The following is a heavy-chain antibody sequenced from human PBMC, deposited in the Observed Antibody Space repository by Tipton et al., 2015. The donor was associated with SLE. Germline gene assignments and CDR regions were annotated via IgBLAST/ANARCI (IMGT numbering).Heavy chain of an antibody. V-gene: IGHV3-48*01. CDR3: ARGGLQPAPSPDMVQSWGNAFDI. CDR2: ISSSSSTI. D-gene: IGHD3-10*01. J-gene: IGHJ3*02. Sequence: SLRLSCAASGFTFSSYSMNWVRQAPGKGLEWVSYISSSSSTIYYADSVKGRFTISRDNAKNSLYLQMNSLRAEDTAVYYCARGGLQPAPSPDMVQSWGNAFDIWGQGTMVTVSS. CDR1: GFTFSSYS.